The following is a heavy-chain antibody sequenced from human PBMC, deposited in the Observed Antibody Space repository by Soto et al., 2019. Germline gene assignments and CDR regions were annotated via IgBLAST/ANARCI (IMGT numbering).Heavy chain of an antibody. D-gene: IGHD4-4*01. CDR1: GFTVSSNY. CDR2: IYSGGST. Sequence: GGSLRLSCAASGFTVSSNYMSWVRQAPGKGLEWVSVIYSGGSTYYADSVKGRFTISRHNSKNTLYLQMNSLRAEDTAVYYCARAAYSNPYYYYYYMDVWGKGTTVTVSS. CDR3: ARAAYSNPYYYYYYMDV. V-gene: IGHV3-53*04. J-gene: IGHJ6*03.